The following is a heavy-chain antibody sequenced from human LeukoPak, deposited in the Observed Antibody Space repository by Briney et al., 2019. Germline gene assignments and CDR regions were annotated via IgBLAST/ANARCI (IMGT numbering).Heavy chain of an antibody. CDR3: ARDPPYDSGVGDYYYYGMDV. Sequence: SVKVSCKASGGTFSSYAISWVRQAPGQGLEWMGRIFPIFGIANYAQKFQGRVTITADKSTSTAYMELSSLRSEDTAVYYCARDPPYDSGVGDYYYYGMDVWGQGTTVTVSS. V-gene: IGHV1-69*04. J-gene: IGHJ6*02. CDR2: IFPIFGIA. CDR1: GGTFSSYA. D-gene: IGHD3-3*01.